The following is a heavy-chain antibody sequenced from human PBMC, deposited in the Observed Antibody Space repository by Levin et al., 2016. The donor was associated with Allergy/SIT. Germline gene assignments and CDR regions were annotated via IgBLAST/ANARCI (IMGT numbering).Heavy chain of an antibody. CDR3: ARGRGHDVQTALEH. CDR2: ISHDGSNK. J-gene: IGHJ4*02. CDR1: GFTFGFYS. D-gene: IGHD2-21*02. Sequence: GESLKISCATSGFTFGFYSLHWVRQAPGKGLEWVSIISHDGSNKYYADSVKGRFTISRDNSKNTLFVQMNSLRPDDTRVYYCARGRGHDVQTALEHWGQGTLVTVSS. V-gene: IGHV3-30-3*01.